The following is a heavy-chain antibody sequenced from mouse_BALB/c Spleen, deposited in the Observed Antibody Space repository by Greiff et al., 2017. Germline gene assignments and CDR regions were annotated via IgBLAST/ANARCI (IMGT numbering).Heavy chain of an antibody. Sequence: QVQLKQSGPGLVAPSQSLSITCTVSGFSLTSYGVHWVRQPPGKGLEWLGVIWAGGSTNYNSALMSRLSISKDNSKSQVFLKMNSLQTDDTAMYYCARDRDSNYGWFAYWGQGTLVTVSA. CDR2: IWAGGST. CDR3: ARDRDSNYGWFAY. V-gene: IGHV2-9*02. D-gene: IGHD2-5*01. J-gene: IGHJ3*01. CDR1: GFSLTSYG.